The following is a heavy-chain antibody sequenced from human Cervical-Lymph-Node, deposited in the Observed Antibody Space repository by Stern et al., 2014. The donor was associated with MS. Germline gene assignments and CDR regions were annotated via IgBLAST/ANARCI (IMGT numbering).Heavy chain of an antibody. CDR3: AKHACTGAACPFDL. Sequence: QLQLQESGPGLVKPSETLSLTCAVSGDSISSYTHYWAWIRQPPGKGLEWIGSVVHRGATYYTPPLKTPVTISVDTPKNHFSLGLNSVTAADTAVYYCAKHACTGAACPFDLWGQGTLVTVSS. V-gene: IGHV4-39*01. CDR1: GDSISSYTHY. J-gene: IGHJ4*02. D-gene: IGHD2-8*02. CDR2: VVHRGAT.